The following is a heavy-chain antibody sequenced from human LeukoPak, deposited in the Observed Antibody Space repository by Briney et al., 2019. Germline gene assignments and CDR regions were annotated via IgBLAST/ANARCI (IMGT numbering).Heavy chain of an antibody. J-gene: IGHJ5*02. D-gene: IGHD4-17*01. CDR1: GGSISSYY. CDR3: ARVPSTTVTTMWFDP. Sequence: SETLSLTCTVSGGSISSYYWSWIRQPPGKGLEWIGEIYHSGSTNYNPSLKSRVTISVDKSKNQFSLKLSSVTAADTAVYYCARVPSTTVTTMWFDPWGQGTLVTVSS. V-gene: IGHV4-59*12. CDR2: IYHSGST.